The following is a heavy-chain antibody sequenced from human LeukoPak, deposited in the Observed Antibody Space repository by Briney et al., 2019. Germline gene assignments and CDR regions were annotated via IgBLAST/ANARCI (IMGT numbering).Heavy chain of an antibody. J-gene: IGHJ3*02. D-gene: IGHD3-22*01. CDR1: GFTFDDYA. Sequence: GGSLRLSCAASGFTFDDYAMHWVRQAPGKGLEWVSGISWNSGSIGYADSVKGRFTISRDEAKNSLYLQMNSLRAEDTALYYCAATYYYDSSGPMGAFDIWGQGTMVTVSS. V-gene: IGHV3-9*01. CDR2: ISWNSGSI. CDR3: AATYYYDSSGPMGAFDI.